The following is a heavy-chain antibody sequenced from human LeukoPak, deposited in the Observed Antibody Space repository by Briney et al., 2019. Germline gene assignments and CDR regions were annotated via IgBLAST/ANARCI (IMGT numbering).Heavy chain of an antibody. Sequence: PGGSLRLSCAASGFTFSSYGMHWVRQAPGKGLEWVAVISYDGSNKYYADSVKGRFTISRDNSKNTLYLQMNSLRAEDTAVYYCAKETGGRYYDFWSGYYPTDDYWGQGTLVTVSS. CDR1: GFTFSSYG. V-gene: IGHV3-30*18. CDR3: AKETGGRYYDFWSGYYPTDDY. D-gene: IGHD3-3*01. J-gene: IGHJ4*02. CDR2: ISYDGSNK.